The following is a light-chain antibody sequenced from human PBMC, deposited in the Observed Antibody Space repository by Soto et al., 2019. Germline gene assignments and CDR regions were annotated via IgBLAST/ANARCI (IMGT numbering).Light chain of an antibody. CDR3: QQYDNLPLST. J-gene: IGKJ2*01. V-gene: IGKV1-33*01. CDR1: QDISNY. Sequence: DIQMTQSPSSLSASVGDRVTITCQASQDISNYLNWYQQKPGKAPKLLIYDASNLETGVPSRFSGSGPGTDFTFTISSLQPEDIATYYCQQYDNLPLSTFGQGTKLEIK. CDR2: DAS.